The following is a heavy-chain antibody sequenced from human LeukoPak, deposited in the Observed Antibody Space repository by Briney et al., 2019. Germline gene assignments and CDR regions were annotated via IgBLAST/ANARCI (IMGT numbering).Heavy chain of an antibody. CDR1: GYTFTGYY. Sequence: ASVKVSCKASGYTFTGYYMHWVRQTPGQGLEWIGWFNPNSGGTNYAQKFQGRVTMTRDTSISTAYMELSRLRSDDTAVYYCARVWARLAVAGTPFDYWGQGTLVTVSS. CDR2: FNPNSGGT. J-gene: IGHJ4*02. D-gene: IGHD6-19*01. CDR3: ARVWARLAVAGTPFDY. V-gene: IGHV1-2*02.